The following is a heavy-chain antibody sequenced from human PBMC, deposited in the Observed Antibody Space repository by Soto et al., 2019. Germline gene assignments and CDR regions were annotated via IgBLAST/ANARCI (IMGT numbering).Heavy chain of an antibody. V-gene: IGHV3-33*01. CDR1: GFTFSSYG. J-gene: IGHJ3*02. Sequence: GGSLRLSCAASGFTFSSYGMHWVRQAPGKGLEWVAVIWYDGSNKYYADSVKGRFTISRDNSKNTLYLQMNGLRAEDTAVYYCARAADSSGYFAFDIWGQGTMVTVSS. CDR2: IWYDGSNK. CDR3: ARAADSSGYFAFDI. D-gene: IGHD3-22*01.